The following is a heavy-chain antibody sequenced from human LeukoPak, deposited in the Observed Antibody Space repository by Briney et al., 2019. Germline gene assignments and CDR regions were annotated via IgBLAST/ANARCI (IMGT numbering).Heavy chain of an antibody. V-gene: IGHV1-69*04. D-gene: IGHD6-13*01. Sequence: ASVKVSCKASGGTFSSYAISWVRQAPGQGLEWMGRIIPIFGIANYAQKFQGRVTITADKSTSTAYMELSSLRSEDTAVYYCARENHSSSWYGNDAFDIWGQGTMVTVSS. CDR2: IIPIFGIA. CDR1: GGTFSSYA. J-gene: IGHJ3*02. CDR3: ARENHSSSWYGNDAFDI.